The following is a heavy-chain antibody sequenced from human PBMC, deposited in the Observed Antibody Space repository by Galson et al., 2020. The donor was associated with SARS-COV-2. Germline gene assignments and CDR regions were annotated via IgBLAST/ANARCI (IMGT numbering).Heavy chain of an antibody. CDR2: ISSSGTNM. D-gene: IGHD2-2*01. J-gene: IGHJ3*02. CDR3: ASAYVAAAAFFGAFDI. Sequence: GGSLRLSCAGSGFTFSDYEMNWVRHGPGKGLEWVSYISSSGTNMYYADSVMGRFTISRDNAKNSLYLQMTSLRAEDTAVYYCASAYVAAAAFFGAFDIGVPGTIVTVSS. CDR1: GFTFSDYE. V-gene: IGHV3-48*03.